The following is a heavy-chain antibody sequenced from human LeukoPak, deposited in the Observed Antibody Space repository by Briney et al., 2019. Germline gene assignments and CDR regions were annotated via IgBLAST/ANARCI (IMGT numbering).Heavy chain of an antibody. D-gene: IGHD1-26*01. CDR2: TYYRSKWYN. J-gene: IGHJ6*03. CDR3: ARDPYSGSYGAYYYYYMDV. V-gene: IGHV6-1*01. CDR1: GDSVSSNSAA. Sequence: SQTLSLTCAISGDSVSSNSAAWNWIRQSPSRGLEWLGRTYYRSKWYNDYAVPVKSRITINPDTSKNQFSLQLNSVTPEDTAVYYCARDPYSGSYGAYYYYYMDVWAKGTTVTISS.